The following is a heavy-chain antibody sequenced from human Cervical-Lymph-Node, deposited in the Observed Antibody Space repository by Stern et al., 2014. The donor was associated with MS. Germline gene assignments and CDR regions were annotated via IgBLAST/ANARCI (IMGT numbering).Heavy chain of an antibody. D-gene: IGHD2-2*01. CDR1: GFTFSSYG. Sequence: VQLVESGGGVVQPGRSLRLSCAASGFTFSSYGMHWVRQAPGKGLEWVAVISYDGSNKYDADSVKGRFPISRDNSKNTLYLQMNSLRAEDTAVYYCAKRLGYCSSTSCSYYYYGMDVWGQGTTVTVSS. CDR2: ISYDGSNK. V-gene: IGHV3-30*18. J-gene: IGHJ6*02. CDR3: AKRLGYCSSTSCSYYYYGMDV.